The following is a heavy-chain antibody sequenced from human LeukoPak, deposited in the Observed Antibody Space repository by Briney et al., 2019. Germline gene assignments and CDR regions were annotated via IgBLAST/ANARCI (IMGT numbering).Heavy chain of an antibody. CDR3: AREPSSSWYLGSYNWFDP. CDR2: INHSGST. D-gene: IGHD6-13*01. CDR1: GGSFSGYY. V-gene: IGHV4-34*01. Sequence: SEALSLTCAVYGGSFSGYYWSWIRQPPGKGLEWIGEINHSGSTNYNPSLKSRVTISVDTSKNQFSLKLSSVTAADTAVYYCAREPSSSWYLGSYNWFDPWGQGTLVTVSS. J-gene: IGHJ5*02.